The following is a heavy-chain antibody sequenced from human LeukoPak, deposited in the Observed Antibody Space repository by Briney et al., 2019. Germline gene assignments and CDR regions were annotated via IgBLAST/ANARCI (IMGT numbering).Heavy chain of an antibody. CDR2: ISGSGGST. CDR3: AKEGSSGWYERDWLDP. V-gene: IGHV3-23*01. D-gene: IGHD6-19*01. J-gene: IGHJ5*02. Sequence: SGGSLRLPCAASGFTFNNYAMNWVRQAPGKGLEWVSAISGSGGSTYYADSVKGRFTISRDNSENTLHLQMDSLRPEDTVIYYCAKEGSSGWYERDWLDPWGEGTLVTVS. CDR1: GFTFNNYA.